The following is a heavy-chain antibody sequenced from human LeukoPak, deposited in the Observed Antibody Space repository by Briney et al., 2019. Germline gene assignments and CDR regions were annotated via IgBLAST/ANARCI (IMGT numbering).Heavy chain of an antibody. V-gene: IGHV3-7*01. CDR2: IKQDGSEK. J-gene: IGHJ5*02. Sequence: GGSLRLSCAASGFTLSDYWMSWVRQAPGKGLEWVANIKQDGSEKYYVDSVKGRFTISRDNAKNSLYLQMNSLRAEDTAVYYCARDGEGDIVVVPAAYRLNWFDPWGQGTLATVSS. D-gene: IGHD2-2*01. CDR3: ARDGEGDIVVVPAAYRLNWFDP. CDR1: GFTLSDYW.